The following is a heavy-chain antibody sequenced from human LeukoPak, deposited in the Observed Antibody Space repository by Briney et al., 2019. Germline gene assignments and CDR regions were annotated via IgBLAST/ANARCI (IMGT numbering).Heavy chain of an antibody. Sequence: ASVKVSCKASGYTFTGYYMHWVRQAPGQGLEWMGWINPNSGGTNYAQKFQGRVTMTRDTSISTAYMELSRLRSDDTAVYYCARDRYQPLLYNDPPAFDIWGQGTMVTVSS. J-gene: IGHJ3*02. CDR1: GYTFTGYY. CDR2: INPNSGGT. CDR3: ARDRYQPLLYNDPPAFDI. V-gene: IGHV1-2*02. D-gene: IGHD2-2*02.